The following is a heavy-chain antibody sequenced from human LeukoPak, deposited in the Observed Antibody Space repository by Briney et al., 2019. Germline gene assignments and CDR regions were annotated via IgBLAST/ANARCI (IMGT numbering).Heavy chain of an antibody. CDR3: GGGYSSSWRNLDY. D-gene: IGHD6-13*01. V-gene: IGHV4-39*07. CDR1: GGSISSSSYY. J-gene: IGHJ4*02. CDR2: IYYSGST. Sequence: PSETLSLTCTVSGGSISSSSYYWGWIRQPPGKGLEWIGSIYYSGSTYYNPSLKSRVTISVGTSKNQFSLKLSSVTAADTAVYYCGGGYSSSWRNLDYWGQGTLVTVSS.